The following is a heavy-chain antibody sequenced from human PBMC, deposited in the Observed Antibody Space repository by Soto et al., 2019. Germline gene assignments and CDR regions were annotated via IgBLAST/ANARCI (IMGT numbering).Heavy chain of an antibody. CDR3: ARDPANLALAVAYFDS. CDR1: GSSITDSFY. D-gene: IGHD2-15*01. V-gene: IGHV4-38-2*02. Sequence: SETLSLTCRVSGSSITDSFYWGWIRQSPEKGLEWIGSISHTGRTSYNPSLKSRVSISVDTSKNQFSLTLTSVTAADTAVYYCARDPANLALAVAYFDSWGQGTLVTVSS. CDR2: ISHTGRT. J-gene: IGHJ4*02.